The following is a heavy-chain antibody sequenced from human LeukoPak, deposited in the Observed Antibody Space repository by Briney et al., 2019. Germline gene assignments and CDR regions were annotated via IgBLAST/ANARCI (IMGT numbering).Heavy chain of an antibody. CDR2: MNPNSGNT. CDR3: VRGFRSDSSGRKFDC. Sequence: ASVKVSCKASGYTFTSYDINWVRQATGQGLEWMGWMNPNSGNTGYAQKFQDRVTMTRNTSIGTAYMELSSLGSEDTAMYYCVRGFRSDSSGRKFDCWGQGTPVTVSS. D-gene: IGHD3-22*01. V-gene: IGHV1-8*01. CDR1: GYTFTSYD. J-gene: IGHJ4*02.